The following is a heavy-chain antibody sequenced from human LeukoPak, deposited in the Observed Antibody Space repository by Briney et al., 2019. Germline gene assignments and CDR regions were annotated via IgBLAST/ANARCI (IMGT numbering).Heavy chain of an antibody. Sequence: PGGSLRLSCAASGFTFSTYWMHWVRQAPGKGLVWVSRINGDGISTNYADSVKGRFTISRDNAKNTLYLQMNSLRAEDTAVYYCATISYYFDYWGQGTLVTVSS. CDR2: INGDGIST. CDR1: GFTFSTYW. CDR3: ATISYYFDY. J-gene: IGHJ4*02. V-gene: IGHV3-74*01.